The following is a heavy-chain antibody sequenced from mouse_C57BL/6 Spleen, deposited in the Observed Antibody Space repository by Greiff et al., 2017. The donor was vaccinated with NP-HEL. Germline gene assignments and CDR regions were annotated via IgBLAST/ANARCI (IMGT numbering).Heavy chain of an antibody. CDR3: ARWGLRFAY. Sequence: QVQLQQSGAELVMPGASVKLSCKASGYTFTSYWMHWVKQRPGQGLEWIGEIDPSDSYTNYNQKFKGKSTLTVDKSSSTAYMQLSSLTSEDSAVYYCARWGLRFAYWGQGTLVTVSA. D-gene: IGHD2-2*01. CDR1: GYTFTSYW. V-gene: IGHV1-69*01. CDR2: IDPSDSYT. J-gene: IGHJ3*01.